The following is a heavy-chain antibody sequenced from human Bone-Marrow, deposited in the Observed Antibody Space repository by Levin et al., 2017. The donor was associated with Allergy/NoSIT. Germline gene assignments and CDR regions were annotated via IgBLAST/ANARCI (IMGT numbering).Heavy chain of an antibody. J-gene: IGHJ4*02. D-gene: IGHD2-15*01. Sequence: GGSLRLSCAGSGYTFSTFWMHWVRQAPGEGLVWVSRINQDGSYRDYADSVKGRFTIYRDNAKNTLYLQMNSLRGEDTAVYYCVRDLSGGSDYWGQGTLGTVSS. CDR3: VRDLSGGSDY. V-gene: IGHV3-74*01. CDR2: INQDGSYR. CDR1: GYTFSTFW.